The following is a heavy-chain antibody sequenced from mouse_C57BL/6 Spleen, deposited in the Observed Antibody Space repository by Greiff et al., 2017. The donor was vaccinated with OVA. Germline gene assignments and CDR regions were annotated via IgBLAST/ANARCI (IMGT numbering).Heavy chain of an antibody. CDR3: ARHEKEYYYGSSYDYFDY. CDR2: FYPGSGSI. D-gene: IGHD1-1*01. Sequence: QVQLKESGAELVKPGASVKLSCKASGYTFTEYTIHWVKQRSGQGLEWIGWFYPGSGSIKYNEKFKDKATLTADKSSSTVYMELSRLTSEDSAVYFCARHEKEYYYGSSYDYFDYWGQGTTLTVSS. J-gene: IGHJ2*01. V-gene: IGHV1-62-2*01. CDR1: GYTFTEYT.